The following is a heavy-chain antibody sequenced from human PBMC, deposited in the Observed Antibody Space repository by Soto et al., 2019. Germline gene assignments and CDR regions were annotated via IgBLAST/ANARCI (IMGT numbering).Heavy chain of an antibody. D-gene: IGHD1-26*01. CDR3: ARGRGGAYQHNWFDP. V-gene: IGHV4-34*01. Sequence: PPETLSLTCAVYGGSFSGYYWSWIRQPPGKGLEWIGEINHSGSTNYNPSLKSRVTISVDTSKNQFSLKLSSVTAADTAVYYCARGRGGAYQHNWFDPWGQGTLVTVSS. CDR1: GGSFSGYY. CDR2: INHSGST. J-gene: IGHJ5*02.